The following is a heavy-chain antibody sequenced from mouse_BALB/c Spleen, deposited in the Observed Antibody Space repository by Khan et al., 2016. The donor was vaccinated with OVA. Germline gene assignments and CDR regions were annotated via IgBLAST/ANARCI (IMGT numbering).Heavy chain of an antibody. V-gene: IGHV5-6*01. J-gene: IGHJ3*01. D-gene: IGHD4-1*01. Sequence: EVELVESGGDLVRPGGSLKLSCAASEFTLSAYGMSWVRQSQEKRRGWVATINSDGYYTYFPDSLKGRFTISRDNANNTLYLQMRSLKSEDTAMYYCASHLTGSFAYWGQGTLVTVSA. CDR2: INSDGYYT. CDR3: ASHLTGSFAY. CDR1: EFTLSAYG.